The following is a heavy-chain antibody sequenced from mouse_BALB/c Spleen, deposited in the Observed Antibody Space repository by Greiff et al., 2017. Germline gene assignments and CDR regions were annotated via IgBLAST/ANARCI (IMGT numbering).Heavy chain of an antibody. J-gene: IGHJ3*01. CDR1: GFTFSSYA. CDR2: ISSGGST. Sequence: EVMLVESGGGLVKPGGSLKLSCAASGFTFSSYAMSWVRQTPEKRLEWVASISSGGSTYYPDSVKGRFTISRDNARNILYLQMSSLRSEDTAMYYCARTTTVVASRGFAYWGQGTLVTVSA. V-gene: IGHV5-6-5*01. CDR3: ARTTTVVASRGFAY. D-gene: IGHD1-1*01.